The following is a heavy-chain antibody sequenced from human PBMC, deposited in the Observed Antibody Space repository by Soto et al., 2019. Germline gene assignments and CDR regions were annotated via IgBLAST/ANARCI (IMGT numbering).Heavy chain of an antibody. Sequence: PGGVPRLSCAATGFTFNTYAMSWVRQAPGKGLEWVASLSGSGGFTEHADSVKGRFSISRDNSKNTLFLQMNGLRVDDTAVYYCGKDRYYDSRIIDSWGSGTLVTVSS. CDR1: GFTFNTYA. CDR2: LSGSGGFT. D-gene: IGHD3-22*01. CDR3: GKDRYYDSRIIDS. V-gene: IGHV3-23*01. J-gene: IGHJ4*02.